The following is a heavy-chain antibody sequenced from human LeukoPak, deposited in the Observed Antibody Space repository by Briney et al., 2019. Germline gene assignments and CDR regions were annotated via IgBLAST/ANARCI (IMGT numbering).Heavy chain of an antibody. CDR2: ISSSGSTI. J-gene: IGHJ6*04. V-gene: IGHV3-48*03. D-gene: IGHD3-10*02. CDR3: AELGITLIGGV. CDR1: GFTFSSYE. Sequence: GGSLRLSCAASGFTFSSYEMNWVRQATGKGLEWVSYISSSGSTIYYADSVKGRFTISRDNAKNSLYLQMNSLRAEDTAVYYCAELGITLIGGVWGKGTTVTISS.